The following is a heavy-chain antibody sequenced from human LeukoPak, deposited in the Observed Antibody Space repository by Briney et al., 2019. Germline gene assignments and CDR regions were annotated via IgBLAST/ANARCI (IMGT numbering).Heavy chain of an antibody. Sequence: GGSLRLSCAASGFTFRSSAMSWVRQAPGKGLEWVSTVSGNGVNTYYADSVKGRFTISRDNAKNSLYLQMNSLRAEDTAVYYCAREDFMITFGGVKQRDAFDIWGQGTMVTVSS. CDR1: GFTFRSSA. D-gene: IGHD3-16*01. CDR2: VSGNGVNT. V-gene: IGHV3-23*01. CDR3: AREDFMITFGGVKQRDAFDI. J-gene: IGHJ3*02.